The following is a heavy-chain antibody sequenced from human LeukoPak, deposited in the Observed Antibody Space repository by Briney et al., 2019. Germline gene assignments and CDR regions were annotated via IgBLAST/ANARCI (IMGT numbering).Heavy chain of an antibody. Sequence: GRSLRLSCAASGFTFSGYAMHWVRQAPGKGLEWVALISYDGSNKYYADSVNGRFTISRDNSKNTLYLQMNSLRAEDTAVYYCAKDRKQQLVYTFDYWGQGTLVTVSS. CDR1: GFTFSGYA. V-gene: IGHV3-30-3*01. CDR2: ISYDGSNK. CDR3: AKDRKQQLVYTFDY. J-gene: IGHJ4*02. D-gene: IGHD6-13*01.